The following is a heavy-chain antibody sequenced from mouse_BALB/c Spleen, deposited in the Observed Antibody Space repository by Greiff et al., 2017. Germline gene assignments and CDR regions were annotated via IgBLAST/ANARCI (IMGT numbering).Heavy chain of an antibody. CDR3: ARGTTVAPFDY. D-gene: IGHD1-1*01. J-gene: IGHJ2*01. Sequence: GQLQQSGAELVRPGALVKLSCKASGFNIKDYYMHWVKQRPEQGLEWIGWIDPENGNTIYDPKFQGKASITADTSSNTAYLQLSSLTSEDTAVYYCARGTTVAPFDYWGQGTTLTVSS. CDR2: IDPENGNT. CDR1: GFNIKDYY. V-gene: IGHV14-1*02.